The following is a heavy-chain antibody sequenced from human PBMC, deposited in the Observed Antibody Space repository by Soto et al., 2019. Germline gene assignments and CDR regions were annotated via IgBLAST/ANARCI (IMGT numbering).Heavy chain of an antibody. J-gene: IGHJ4*02. CDR3: AGGGSSSWYRKAADY. CDR2: IWYDGSNK. V-gene: IGHV3-33*01. CDR1: GFTFSSYG. Sequence: QVQLVESGGGVVQPGRSLRLSCAASGFTFSSYGMHWVRQAPGKGLEWVAVIWYDGSNKYYADSVKGRFTISRDNSKNTLYLQMNSLRDEDTAVYYCAGGGSSSWYRKAADYWGQGTLVTVSS. D-gene: IGHD6-13*01.